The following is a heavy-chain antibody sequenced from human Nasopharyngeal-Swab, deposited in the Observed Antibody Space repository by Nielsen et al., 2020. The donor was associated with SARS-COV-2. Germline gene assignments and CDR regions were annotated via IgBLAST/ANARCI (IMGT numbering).Heavy chain of an antibody. D-gene: IGHD3-3*01. V-gene: IGHV4-34*01. Sequence: GSLRLSCAVYGGSFNGYYWSWIRQPPGKGLEWIGEINHSGSTNYNPSLKSRVTISVDTSKNQFSLKLSSVTAADTAVYYCARGGKYYDFWSGYAFDIWGQGTMVTVSS. CDR1: GGSFNGYY. CDR2: INHSGST. J-gene: IGHJ3*02. CDR3: ARGGKYYDFWSGYAFDI.